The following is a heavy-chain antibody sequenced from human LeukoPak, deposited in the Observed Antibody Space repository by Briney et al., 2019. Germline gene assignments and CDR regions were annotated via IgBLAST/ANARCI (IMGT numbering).Heavy chain of an antibody. J-gene: IGHJ2*01. Sequence: GGSLRLSCATSGFPFLSYSVTWVRRAPGKGLEWVAAIFARGGGTYYADSVAGRFDVSRDPSKNTVSLQMDSLRAEDTAIYYCARGGR. CDR1: GFPFLSYS. V-gene: IGHV3-23*01. CDR3: AR. CDR2: IFARGGGT.